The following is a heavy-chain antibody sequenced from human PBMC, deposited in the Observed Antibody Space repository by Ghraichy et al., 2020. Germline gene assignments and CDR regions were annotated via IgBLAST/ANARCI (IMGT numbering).Heavy chain of an antibody. Sequence: GGSLRLSCAASGFNFDDYCVHWVRQAPGKGLEWVSGINWNGGTIGYADSVKGRFTISRDNAKNSLYLQINSLRAEDTALYYCAKGKTHLYKGMDVWGQGTTVIVSS. CDR3: AKGKTHLYKGMDV. CDR2: INWNGGTI. D-gene: IGHD1-1*01. J-gene: IGHJ6*02. CDR1: GFNFDDYC. V-gene: IGHV3-9*01.